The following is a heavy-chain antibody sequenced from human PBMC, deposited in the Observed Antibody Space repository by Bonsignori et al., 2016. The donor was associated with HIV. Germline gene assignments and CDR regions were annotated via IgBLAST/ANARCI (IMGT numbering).Heavy chain of an antibody. Sequence: QITLKESGPTLVKPTETLTLTCTFSGFSLSTSGAAVGWIRQPPGKAPEWLALIYWDDDKRYSSSLKSRLIVTKDTSKNQVVLTMTNLDPADTATYYCAHRALKTILGLVIDTSIFFDHWGQGSLVTVSS. J-gene: IGHJ4*02. D-gene: IGHD3-3*02. CDR3: AHRALKTILGLVIDTSIFFDH. CDR2: IYWDDDK. CDR1: GFSLSTSGAA. V-gene: IGHV2-5*02.